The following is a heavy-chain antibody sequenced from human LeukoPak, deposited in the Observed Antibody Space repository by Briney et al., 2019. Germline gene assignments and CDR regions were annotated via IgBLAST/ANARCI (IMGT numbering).Heavy chain of an antibody. CDR1: RYSFTSYW. V-gene: IGHV5-51*01. D-gene: IGHD6-19*01. CDR3: ARHPAWYSSGWAPDY. Sequence: GESLKISCKGSRYSFTSYWIGWVRQMPGKGLEWMGIIYPGDSDTRYSPSFQGQVTISADKSISTAYLQWSSLKASDTAMYYCARHPAWYSSGWAPDYWGQGTLVTVSS. CDR2: IYPGDSDT. J-gene: IGHJ4*02.